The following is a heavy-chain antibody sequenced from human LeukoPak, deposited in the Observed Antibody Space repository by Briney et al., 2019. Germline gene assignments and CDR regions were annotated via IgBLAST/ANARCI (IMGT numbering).Heavy chain of an antibody. CDR3: ARQGQGYYYYYMDV. V-gene: IGHV3-21*04. CDR2: ISSSGSYI. J-gene: IGHJ6*03. Sequence: GGSLRLSCAASGFTFSSYNMNWVRQAPGKGLEWVSSISSSGSYIYYADSVKGRFTVSRDNAKNSLYLQMNSLRVEDTALYYCARQGQGYYYYYMDVWGKGTTVTVSS. CDR1: GFTFSSYN.